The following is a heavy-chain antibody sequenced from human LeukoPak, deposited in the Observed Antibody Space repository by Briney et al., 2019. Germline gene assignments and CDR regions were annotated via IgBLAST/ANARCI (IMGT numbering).Heavy chain of an antibody. J-gene: IGHJ6*02. D-gene: IGHD6-13*01. CDR2: INHSGST. Sequence: PSETLSLTCAVYGGSFSGYYWSWIRQPPGKGLEWIGEINHSGSTNYNPSLKSRVTISVDTSKNQFSLKLSSVTAADTAVYYCARDSSIPWGLVDVWGQGTTVTVSS. CDR1: GGSFSGYY. V-gene: IGHV4-34*01. CDR3: ARDSSIPWGLVDV.